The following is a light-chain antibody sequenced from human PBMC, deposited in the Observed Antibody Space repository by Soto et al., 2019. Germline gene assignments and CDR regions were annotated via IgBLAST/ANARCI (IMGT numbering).Light chain of an antibody. CDR1: SSDVGGYNY. CDR2: EVS. CDR3: SSYAGSNNNYV. V-gene: IGLV2-8*01. J-gene: IGLJ1*01. Sequence: QSALTQPPSASGSPGQSVTISCTGTSSDVGGYNYVSWYQQHPGKAPKLMICEVSKRPSGVPDRFSGSKSGNTASLTVSGLQAEDEADYYCSSYAGSNNNYVFGTGTKLTVL.